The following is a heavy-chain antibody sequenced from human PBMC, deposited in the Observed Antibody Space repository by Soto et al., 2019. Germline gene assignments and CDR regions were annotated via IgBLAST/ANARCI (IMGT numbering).Heavy chain of an antibody. CDR2: ISLYSDGT. D-gene: IGHD2-2*01. V-gene: IGHV1-18*01. J-gene: IGHJ5*02. CDR3: ARVVPGAEAWFGP. Sequence: QVQLVQSGCEVKRPGASVKVSCKTSGYTFSNYGITWVRQAPGQPLEWLGGISLYSDGTNYAQKFQGRVSMTTDTAKTTAYMELRSLRSDDTAVYYCARVVPGAEAWFGPWGQGTLVTVSS. CDR1: GYTFSNYG.